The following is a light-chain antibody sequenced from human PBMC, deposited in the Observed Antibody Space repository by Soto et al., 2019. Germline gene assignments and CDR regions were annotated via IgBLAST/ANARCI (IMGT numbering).Light chain of an antibody. Sequence: QSALTQPASVSGSPGQSITISCTGTISDVGRYNLVSWYQQHTDKAPKLIIYEDIERPSGVSHRFSGSTSGNTASLTISGLQTEDEAKYFCCSYAGGASVVFGGGTSSPS. CDR3: CSYAGGASVV. J-gene: IGLJ2*01. CDR2: EDI. V-gene: IGLV2-23*01. CDR1: ISDVGRYNL.